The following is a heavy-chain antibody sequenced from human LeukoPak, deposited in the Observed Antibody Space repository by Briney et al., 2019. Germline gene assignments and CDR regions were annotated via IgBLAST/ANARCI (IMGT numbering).Heavy chain of an antibody. Sequence: PSETLSLTCTVSGGSISSGSYYWSWIRQPAGKGLEWIGRIYTSGSTNYNPSLKSRVTISVDTSKNQFSLKLSSVTAADTAVYYCASFPVDIVATTYFPPSDAFDIWGQGTMVTVSS. CDR2: IYTSGST. CDR3: ASFPVDIVATTYFPPSDAFDI. D-gene: IGHD5-12*01. V-gene: IGHV4-61*02. J-gene: IGHJ3*02. CDR1: GGSISSGSYY.